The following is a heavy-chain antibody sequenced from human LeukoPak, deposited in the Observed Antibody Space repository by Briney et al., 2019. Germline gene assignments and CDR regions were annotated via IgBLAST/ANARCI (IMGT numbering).Heavy chain of an antibody. CDR1: GFTFSDYY. CDR2: ISSSGSTI. D-gene: IGHD3-3*01. J-gene: IGHJ6*03. Sequence: GGSLRLSCAASGFTFSDYYMSWIRQAPGKGLEWVSYISSSGSTIYYADSVKGRFTISRDNAKNSLYLQMNSLRAEDTAVYYCARDPSRSADYYYYMDVWGKGTTVTVSS. CDR3: ARDPSRSADYYYYMDV. V-gene: IGHV3-11*04.